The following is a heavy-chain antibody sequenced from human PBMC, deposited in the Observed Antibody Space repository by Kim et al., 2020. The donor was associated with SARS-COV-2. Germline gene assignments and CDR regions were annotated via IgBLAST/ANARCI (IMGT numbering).Heavy chain of an antibody. CDR1: SDSISSYY. CDR3: ARSEGRGSWHQFDY. V-gene: IGHV4-59*01. D-gene: IGHD6-13*01. J-gene: IGHJ4*02. CDR2: IYYSGTT. Sequence: SETLSLTCTVSSDSISSYYCSWIRQLPGKGLEWIGYIYYSGTTNYNPSLNSRVTISWDTSKNQISLGLTSVTDADTAVYYCARSEGRGSWHQFDYWGQGILVTVSS.